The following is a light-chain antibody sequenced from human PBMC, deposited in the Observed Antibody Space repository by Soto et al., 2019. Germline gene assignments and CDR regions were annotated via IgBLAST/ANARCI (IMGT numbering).Light chain of an antibody. CDR1: QSVNGF. V-gene: IGKV3-20*01. CDR3: QHFGGTTFT. Sequence: EIVMTQSPGTLSVFPGESVTLSCRASQSVNGFLDWFQHKPGQAPRLVLKRIFIRAIGVPARFSGSGSGTHFTLTISRLEPGDFAVYYCQHFGGTTFTFGQGTRLEIK. J-gene: IGKJ5*01. CDR2: RIF.